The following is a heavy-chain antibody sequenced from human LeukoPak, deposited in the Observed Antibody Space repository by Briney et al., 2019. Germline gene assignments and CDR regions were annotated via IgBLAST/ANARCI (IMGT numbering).Heavy chain of an antibody. D-gene: IGHD6-25*01. V-gene: IGHV3-23*01. CDR3: AKYRSGGKSSTFDY. CDR2: ISGSGGST. J-gene: IGHJ4*02. Sequence: PGGSLRLSCAASGFTFSSYAMSWVRQAPGKGLEWVSAISGSGGSTYYADSVKGRFTTSRDNSKNTLYLQMNSLRAEDTAVYYCAKYRSGGKSSTFDYWGQGTLVTVSS. CDR1: GFTFSSYA.